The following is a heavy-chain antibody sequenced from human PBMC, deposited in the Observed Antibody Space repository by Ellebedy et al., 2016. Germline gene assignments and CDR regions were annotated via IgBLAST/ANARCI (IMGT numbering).Heavy chain of an antibody. CDR1: GYSFTSYF. CDR3: AREDGGSPLDS. Sequence: ASVKVSXXASGYSFTSYFIHWVRQAPGQRLEWVGWINAGNGNTRYSQKFQGRVTITRDTSATTAYTELRSLRSEETAMYYCAREDGGSPLDSWGQGTLVTVSS. V-gene: IGHV1-3*01. D-gene: IGHD2-15*01. J-gene: IGHJ4*02. CDR2: INAGNGNT.